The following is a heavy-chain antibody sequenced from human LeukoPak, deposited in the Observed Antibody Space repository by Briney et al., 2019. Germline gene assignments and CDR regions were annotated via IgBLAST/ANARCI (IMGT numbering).Heavy chain of an antibody. CDR3: ARETPSRGGYDPFDY. D-gene: IGHD3-3*01. CDR2: ISYDGSNK. J-gene: IGHJ4*02. CDR1: GFTFSSYA. V-gene: IGHV3-30-3*01. Sequence: GGSLRLSCAASGFTFSSYAMHWVRQAPGKGLEWVAVISYDGSNKYYADSVKGRFTISRDNSKNTLYLQMNSLRAEDTAVYYCARETPSRGGYDPFDYWGQGTLVTVSS.